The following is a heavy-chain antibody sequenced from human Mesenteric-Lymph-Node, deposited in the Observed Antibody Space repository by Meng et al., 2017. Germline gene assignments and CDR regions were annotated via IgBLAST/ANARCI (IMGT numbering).Heavy chain of an antibody. Sequence: VQLVEFGGGLVQPGGSLRLSCAASGFTFSSYAMSWGRQAPGKGLEWVSAISGSGGSTYYADSVKGRFTISRDNSKNTLYLQMNSLRAEDTAVYYCARGVYYYDSSGPLRYWGQGTLVTVSS. CDR2: ISGSGGST. J-gene: IGHJ4*02. D-gene: IGHD3-22*01. CDR3: ARGVYYYDSSGPLRY. V-gene: IGHV3-23*04. CDR1: GFTFSSYA.